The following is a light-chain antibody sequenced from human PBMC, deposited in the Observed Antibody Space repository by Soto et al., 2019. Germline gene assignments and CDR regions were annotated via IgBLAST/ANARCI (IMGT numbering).Light chain of an antibody. V-gene: IGKV1-5*01. Sequence: DIQITQSPSTLSASVGDRVTITFRASQSISSWLAWYQQKPGKAPKRLIYAASSLQSGVPSRFSGSGSGTEFTLTISSLQPEDFATYYCLQHNSYRWTFGQGTKVDI. CDR2: AAS. CDR3: LQHNSYRWT. CDR1: QSISSW. J-gene: IGKJ1*01.